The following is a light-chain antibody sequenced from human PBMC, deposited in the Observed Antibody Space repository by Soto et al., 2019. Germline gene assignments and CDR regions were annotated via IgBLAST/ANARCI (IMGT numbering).Light chain of an antibody. CDR2: GAS. CDR1: QNVNIN. V-gene: IGKV3D-15*01. CDR3: QQYNDWPPLT. Sequence: EIVMTQSPVTLSVSPGERVTLSCRASQNVNINLAWYQQRPGQAPRVLIYGASNRASGIPDRFSGSGSGTDFTLTISSIEPDDFALYYCQQYNDWPPLTFGGGTRVEIK. J-gene: IGKJ4*01.